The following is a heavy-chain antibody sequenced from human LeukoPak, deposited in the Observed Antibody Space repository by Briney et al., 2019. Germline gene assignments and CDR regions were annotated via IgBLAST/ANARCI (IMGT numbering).Heavy chain of an antibody. D-gene: IGHD1-26*01. Sequence: GGSLRLSCAASGFTFSSYWMSWVRQAPGKGLEWVANIKQDGSEKYYVDSVKGRFTISRDNAKNSLYLQMNSLRAADTAVYYCARGGGSYGYYFDYWGQGPLVTVSS. CDR1: GFTFSSYW. CDR2: IKQDGSEK. J-gene: IGHJ4*02. V-gene: IGHV3-7*01. CDR3: ARGGGSYGYYFDY.